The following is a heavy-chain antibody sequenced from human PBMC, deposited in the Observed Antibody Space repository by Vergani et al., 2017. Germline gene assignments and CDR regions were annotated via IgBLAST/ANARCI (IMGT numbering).Heavy chain of an antibody. CDR3: AKDLCSIGVSVCGYSGYRPFDAFDI. D-gene: IGHD5-12*01. V-gene: IGHV3-33*06. CDR1: GFTSSTYG. CDR2: IWYDGSNK. J-gene: IGHJ3*02. Sequence: QVQLVESGGGVVQPGRSLRLSCAASGFTSSTYGLHWVRQAPGKGLEWVAVIWYDGSNKYYADSVKGRFTISRDSSKNTLYLQMNGLRAEDTAVYYCAKDLCSIGVSVCGYSGYRPFDAFDIWGQGTMVTVSS.